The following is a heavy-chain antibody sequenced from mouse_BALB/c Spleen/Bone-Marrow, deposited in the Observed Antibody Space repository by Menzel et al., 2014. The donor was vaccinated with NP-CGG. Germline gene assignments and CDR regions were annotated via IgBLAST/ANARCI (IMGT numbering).Heavy chain of an antibody. V-gene: IGHV3-1*02. Sequence: EVKLVESGPALVKPSQSLSLTCTVTGYSITSGYSWHWIRQFPGNTLERMGYIHYSGGTNYNPSLKSRISITRDTSKNQFFLQLNSVTTEDTATYYCARWNGYYAMDYWGQGTSVTVSS. CDR3: ARWNGYYAMDY. CDR1: GYSITSGYS. J-gene: IGHJ4*01. D-gene: IGHD1-2*01. CDR2: IHYSGGT.